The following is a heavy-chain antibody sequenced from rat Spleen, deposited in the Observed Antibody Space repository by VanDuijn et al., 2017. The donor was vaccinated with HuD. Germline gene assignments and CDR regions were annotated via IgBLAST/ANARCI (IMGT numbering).Heavy chain of an antibody. CDR1: GFSLTDYN. D-gene: IGHD5-1*01. J-gene: IGHJ1*01. CDR3: TRSNWDLPYWNFDF. CDR2: IQNGGNT. Sequence: QVQLKESGPGLVQPSQTLSLICTVSGFSLTDYNIHWLRQPPGKGLEWMGRIQNGGNTDYTSALKSRLSISRDTSKSQIFLEMNSLQTEDTAIYFCTRSNWDLPYWNFDFWGPGTMVTVSS. V-gene: IGHV2-19*01.